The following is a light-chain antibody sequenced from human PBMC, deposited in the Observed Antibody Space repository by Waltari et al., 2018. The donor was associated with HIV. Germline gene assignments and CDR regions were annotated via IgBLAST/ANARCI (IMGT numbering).Light chain of an antibody. Sequence: QSALTQPASVSGSPGQSITISCTGTSSDIGGYDYVSWYQQHPGKAPILMIYGVSSRPSGVSNRFSGSRSGNTASLTISGLQAEDEADYYCSAYTSISTLAVFGGGTKLTVL. V-gene: IGLV2-14*01. CDR3: SAYTSISTLAV. CDR2: GVS. J-gene: IGLJ2*01. CDR1: SSDIGGYDY.